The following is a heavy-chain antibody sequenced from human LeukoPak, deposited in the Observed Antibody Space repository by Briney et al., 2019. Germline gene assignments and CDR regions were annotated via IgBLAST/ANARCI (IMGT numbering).Heavy chain of an antibody. CDR3: ARGYCSGGTCYRTFFDY. CDR1: GGSISSGGYY. D-gene: IGHD2-15*01. CDR2: VSYSGST. J-gene: IGHJ4*02. V-gene: IGHV4-61*08. Sequence: SQTLSLTCAVSGGSISSGGYYWSWIRQPPGKGLEWIGYVSYSGSTNYNSTLKSRASISVDTSKNQFSLKLSSVTAADTAVYYCARGYCSGGTCYRTFFDYWGQGTLVTVSS.